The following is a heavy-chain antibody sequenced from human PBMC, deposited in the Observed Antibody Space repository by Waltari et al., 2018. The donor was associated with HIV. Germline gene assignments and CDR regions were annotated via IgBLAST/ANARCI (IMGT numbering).Heavy chain of an antibody. Sequence: QVQLQESGPGLVKPSGTLSLTCAVSGGSLPSSPWLSWVRHPPGKGLEWIGEIYHSGSTNYNPSLKSRVTISLDKSKNQFSLKLSSVTAADTALYYRAGSRSSGSSVYYGMDVWGQGTTVTVSS. CDR2: IYHSGST. CDR3: AGSRSSGSSVYYGMDV. D-gene: IGHD3-22*01. V-gene: IGHV4-4*02. J-gene: IGHJ6*02. CDR1: GGSLPSSPW.